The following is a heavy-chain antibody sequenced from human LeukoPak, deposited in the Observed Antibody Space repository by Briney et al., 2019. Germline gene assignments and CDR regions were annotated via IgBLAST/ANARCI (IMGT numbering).Heavy chain of an antibody. V-gene: IGHV3-13*01. CDR1: GFTFSSYD. Sequence: PGGSLRLSCAASGFTFSSYDMHWVRHATGKGLEWVSAIGTAGDTYYPGSVKGRFTISRENAKNSLYLQMNSLRAGDTAVYYCARVVRDDFWSGYYDPWGQGTLVTVSS. J-gene: IGHJ5*02. CDR3: ARVVRDDFWSGYYDP. CDR2: IGTAGDT. D-gene: IGHD3-3*01.